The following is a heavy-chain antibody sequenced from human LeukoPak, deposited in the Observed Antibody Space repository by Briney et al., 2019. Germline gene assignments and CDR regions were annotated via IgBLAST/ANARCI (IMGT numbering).Heavy chain of an antibody. CDR2: IYYSGST. J-gene: IGHJ4*02. V-gene: IGHV4-59*02. CDR1: GGSVSSYY. D-gene: IGHD6-13*01. CDR3: ARHAAGTWYFDY. Sequence: SETLSLTYTVSGGSVSSYYWSWIRQPPGKGLEWIGYIYYSGSTNYNPSLKSRVTISLDTSKNQFSLKLSSVTAADTAVYYCARHAAGTWYFDYWGQGTLVTVSS.